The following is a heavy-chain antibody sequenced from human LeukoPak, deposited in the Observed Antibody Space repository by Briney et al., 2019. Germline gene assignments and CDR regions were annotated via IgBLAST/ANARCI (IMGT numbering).Heavy chain of an antibody. CDR3: ARGNSYGYGEVGY. Sequence: SETLSLTCAVYGGSFSGYYWSWIRQPPGKGLEWIGEINHSGSTNYNPSLKSRVTISVDTSKNQSSLKLSSVTAADTAVYYCARGNSYGYGEVGYWGQGTLVTVSS. D-gene: IGHD5-18*01. V-gene: IGHV4-34*01. J-gene: IGHJ4*02. CDR2: INHSGST. CDR1: GGSFSGYY.